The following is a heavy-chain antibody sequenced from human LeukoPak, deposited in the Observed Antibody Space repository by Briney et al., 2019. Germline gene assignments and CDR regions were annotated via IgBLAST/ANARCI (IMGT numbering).Heavy chain of an antibody. J-gene: IGHJ4*02. CDR3: ARVPKSHSSGYISRDY. CDR1: GFTFDDYA. Sequence: PGGSLRLSCAASGFTFDDYAMHWVRQAPGKGLEWVSGISWNSGSIGYADSVKGRFTISRDNAKNSLYLQMNSLRAEDTAVYYCARVPKSHSSGYISRDYWGQGTLVTVSS. CDR2: ISWNSGSI. V-gene: IGHV3-9*01. D-gene: IGHD3-22*01.